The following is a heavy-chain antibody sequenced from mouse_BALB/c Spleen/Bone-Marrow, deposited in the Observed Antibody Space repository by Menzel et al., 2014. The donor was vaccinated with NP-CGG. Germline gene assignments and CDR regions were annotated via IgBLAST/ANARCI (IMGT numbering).Heavy chain of an antibody. Sequence: EVQGVESGAELVKPGASVKLSCTASGFSIRDTYIHWVKQRPEQGLEWIGMIDPAKGNTEYDPKFQGKATITADTSSNTAYLQLSSLTSEDTAVYYCARGVRQLGLPFWGQGTLVTVSA. CDR1: GFSIRDTY. CDR3: ARGVRQLGLPF. CDR2: IDPAKGNT. J-gene: IGHJ3*01. D-gene: IGHD3-2*01. V-gene: IGHV14-3*02.